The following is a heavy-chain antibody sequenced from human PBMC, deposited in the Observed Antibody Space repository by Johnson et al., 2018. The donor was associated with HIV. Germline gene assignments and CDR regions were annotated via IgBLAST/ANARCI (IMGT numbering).Heavy chain of an antibody. CDR2: ISSSGTTV. D-gene: IGHD3-22*01. CDR3: ARDRGYWDAFDI. CDR1: GFTFSDYY. V-gene: IGHV3-11*04. J-gene: IGHJ3*02. Sequence: QMLLVESGGGLVQPGGSLRLSCAASGFTFSDYYMGWIRQTPGKGLEWVSYISSSGTTVYYADSVKGRFSISRDNAKHSLYLQMNSLRAEDTAVYYCARDRGYWDAFDIWGQGTMVTVSS.